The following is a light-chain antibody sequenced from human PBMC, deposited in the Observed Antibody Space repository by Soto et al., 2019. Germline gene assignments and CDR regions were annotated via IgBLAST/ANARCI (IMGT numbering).Light chain of an antibody. CDR3: QQYNRYAPT. Sequence: DIQLPQSPSFLSASVGDRVTITCRASQGIGSFLAGYQQKPGKAPRLLIYSASTLQSGVSFRFSGSGSGTELTLTISTLQSEDFATDYCQQYNRYAPTFGQWTNVEIK. CDR2: SAS. J-gene: IGKJ1*01. V-gene: IGKV1-9*01. CDR1: QGIGSF.